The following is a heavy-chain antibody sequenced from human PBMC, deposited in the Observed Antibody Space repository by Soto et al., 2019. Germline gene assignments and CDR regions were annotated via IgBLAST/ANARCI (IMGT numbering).Heavy chain of an antibody. CDR1: GFIFENFG. D-gene: IGHD3-9*01. CDR2: ISGSGFKK. Sequence: RRLSCAASGFIFENFGMSWVRQAPGKGLEWISSISGSGFKKYYADSVKGRFTISRDNSKSTVYLELNNLSAEDTAIYYCTYPHYDILTGSIWHYFDYWGQGTLVTVSS. V-gene: IGHV3-23*01. CDR3: TYPHYDILTGSIWHYFDY. J-gene: IGHJ4*02.